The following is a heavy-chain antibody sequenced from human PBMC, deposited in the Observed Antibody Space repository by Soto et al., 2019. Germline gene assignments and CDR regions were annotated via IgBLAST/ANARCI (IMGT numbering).Heavy chain of an antibody. Sequence: SETLSLTCAVYGGSFSGYYWSWIRQPPGKGLEWIGEINHSGSTNYNPSLKIRVTISVDTSKNQFSLNLSSVTAADTAVYYCARESLFYCSSTSCYLSYYYMDVWGKGTTVTVSS. CDR1: GGSFSGYY. CDR3: ARESLFYCSSTSCYLSYYYMDV. CDR2: INHSGST. V-gene: IGHV4-34*01. D-gene: IGHD2-2*01. J-gene: IGHJ6*03.